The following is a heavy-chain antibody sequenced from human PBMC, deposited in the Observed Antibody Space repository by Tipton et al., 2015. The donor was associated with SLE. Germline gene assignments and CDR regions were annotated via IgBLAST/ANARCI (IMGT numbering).Heavy chain of an antibody. V-gene: IGHV4-59*01. Sequence: TLSLTCTVSGGSISSYYWSWIRQPPGKGLEWIGYIYYSGSTNYNPSLKSRETISVNTSKNQFSRKLSSVTPADTAVYYCARVRARGYFQHWGQGTLVTVSS. J-gene: IGHJ1*01. CDR1: GGSISSYY. D-gene: IGHD3-10*01. CDR3: ARVRARGYFQH. CDR2: IYYSGST.